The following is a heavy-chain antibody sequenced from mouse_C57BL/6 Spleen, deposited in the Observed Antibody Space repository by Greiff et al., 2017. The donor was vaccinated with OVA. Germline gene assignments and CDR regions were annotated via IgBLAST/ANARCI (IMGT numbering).Heavy chain of an antibody. J-gene: IGHJ4*01. V-gene: IGHV5-17*01. CDR1: GFTFSDYG. Sequence: EVQRVESGGGLVKPGGSLKLSCAASGFTFSDYGMHWVRQAPEKGLEWVAYISSGSSTIYYADTVKGRFTISRDNAKNTLFLQMTSLRSEDTAMYYCARRVYYDYDVYYAMDYWGQGTSVTVSS. D-gene: IGHD2-4*01. CDR3: ARRVYYDYDVYYAMDY. CDR2: ISSGSSTI.